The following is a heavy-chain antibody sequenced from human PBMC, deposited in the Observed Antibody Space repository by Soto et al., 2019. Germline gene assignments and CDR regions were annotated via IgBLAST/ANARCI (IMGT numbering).Heavy chain of an antibody. V-gene: IGHV1-18*04. CDR1: GYTFTSYG. D-gene: IGHD3-9*01. Sequence: GASVKVSCKASGYTFTSYGISWVRQAPGQGLEWMGWISAYNGNTNYAQKLQGRVTMTTDTSTSTAYMELRSLRSDDTAVYYCARDLGAGLRYFDWPHLHGPDAFDIWGQGTMVTVSS. CDR3: ARDLGAGLRYFDWPHLHGPDAFDI. CDR2: ISAYNGNT. J-gene: IGHJ3*02.